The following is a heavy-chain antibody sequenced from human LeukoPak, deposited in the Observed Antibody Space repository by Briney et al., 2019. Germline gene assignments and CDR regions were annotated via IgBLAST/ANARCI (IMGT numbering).Heavy chain of an antibody. D-gene: IGHD6-13*01. J-gene: IGHJ4*02. CDR2: ISYDGSNK. Sequence: GRSLRLSCAASGFTFSSYGMHWVRQAPGKGLEWVAVISYDGSNKYYADSVKGRFTISRDNSKNTLYLQMNSLRAEDTAVYYCAKDSFIAAAGSWTDYWGQGTLVTVSS. V-gene: IGHV3-30*18. CDR1: GFTFSSYG. CDR3: AKDSFIAAAGSWTDY.